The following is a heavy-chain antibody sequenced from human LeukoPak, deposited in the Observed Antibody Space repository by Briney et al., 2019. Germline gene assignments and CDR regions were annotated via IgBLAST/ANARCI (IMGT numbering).Heavy chain of an antibody. CDR2: ISSSGSTI. Sequence: GGSLRLSCAASGFTFSSYEMNWVRQAPGKGLEWVSYISSSGSTIYYADSVKGRFTISRDNAKNSLYLQVNSLRAEDTAVCYCARELGDTAMVRWFDPWGQGTLVTVSS. D-gene: IGHD5-18*01. CDR3: ARELGDTAMVRWFDP. J-gene: IGHJ5*02. V-gene: IGHV3-48*03. CDR1: GFTFSSYE.